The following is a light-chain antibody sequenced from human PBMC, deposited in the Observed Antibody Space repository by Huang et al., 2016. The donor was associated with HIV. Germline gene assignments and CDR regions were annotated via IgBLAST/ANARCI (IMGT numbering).Light chain of an antibody. CDR3: QQFGSSPPYS. Sequence: IVLTQSPATLSLSPGERATPSCRASQTGTNNYLAWYQQRPGQAPRLLIYGASTRATGIPDLFSGSGSGTDFTLTISRLEPKDVVVYYCQQFGSSPPYSFGQGTKLEIK. V-gene: IGKV3-20*01. CDR1: QTGTNNY. CDR2: GAS. J-gene: IGKJ2*03.